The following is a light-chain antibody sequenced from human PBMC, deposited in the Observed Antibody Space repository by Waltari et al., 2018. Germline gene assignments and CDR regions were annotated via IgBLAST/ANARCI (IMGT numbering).Light chain of an antibody. CDR1: QNISLY. CDR2: RTS. V-gene: IGKV1-5*03. J-gene: IGKJ1*01. Sequence: IRITQSPSSLSASTGDRVTITCRASQNISLYLAWYQQKPGNAPKLQIYRTSRLYGGVPSRFSGSGSGIEFSLTISGLQPDDFATYFCQQYKIYSRTFGQGTRVEVK. CDR3: QQYKIYSRT.